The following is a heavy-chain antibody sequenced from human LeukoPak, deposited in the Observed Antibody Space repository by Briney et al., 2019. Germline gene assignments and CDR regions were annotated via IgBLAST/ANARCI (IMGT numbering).Heavy chain of an antibody. V-gene: IGHV3-30-3*01. CDR3: ARGGPGVMVRGVIDY. CDR1: GFTFSNYA. CDR2: TSYDGTNK. D-gene: IGHD3-10*01. Sequence: PGGSLRLSCAASGFTFSNYAMHWVRQAPGKGLEWVAVTSYDGTNKYYADSVKGRFTISRDNSKNTLYLQMNSLRPEDTAVYYCARGGPGVMVRGVIDYWGQGTLLTVSS. J-gene: IGHJ4*02.